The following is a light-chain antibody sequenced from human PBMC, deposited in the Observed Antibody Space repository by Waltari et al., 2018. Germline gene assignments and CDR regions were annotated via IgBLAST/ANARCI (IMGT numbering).Light chain of an antibody. Sequence: YVLTQPPSVSVDPGKTARLTCGGANIGSKSVNGYQQKPGQATVLVMFYDSDRPSEIPERFSGSNSGNTATLTISWVEAGDEADYHCQVWDDVTDSGVFGGGTKLTVL. V-gene: IGLV3-21*04. CDR1: NIGSKS. J-gene: IGLJ3*02. CDR3: QVWDDVTDSGV. CDR2: YDS.